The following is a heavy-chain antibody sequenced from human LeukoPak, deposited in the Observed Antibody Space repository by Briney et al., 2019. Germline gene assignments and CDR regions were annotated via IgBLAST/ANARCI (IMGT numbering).Heavy chain of an antibody. CDR1: GFTFSGYA. V-gene: IGHV3-23*01. CDR3: AKDVRTVRVGGGYYFDY. Sequence: GGSLRLSCAASGFTFSGYAMSWVRQAPGKGLEWVSAISGSGGSTYYADSVKGRLTISRDNSKNTLYLQMNSLRAEDTAVYYCAKDVRTVRVGGGYYFDYWGQGTLVTVSS. D-gene: IGHD4-11*01. CDR2: ISGSGGST. J-gene: IGHJ4*02.